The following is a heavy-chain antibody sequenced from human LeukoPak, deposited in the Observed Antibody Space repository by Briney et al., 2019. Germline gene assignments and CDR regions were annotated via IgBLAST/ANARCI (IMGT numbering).Heavy chain of an antibody. CDR3: ARLRYNGFGP. J-gene: IGHJ5*02. Sequence: PSETLSLTCTVSGVSVYSGSDFWTWIRQPPGKGLEWIGFISDSGSTNHNPSLKSRVTISLDTSKNQFSLKLTSVTAADSAVYYCARLRYNGFGPWGQGTLVTVSS. CDR2: ISDSGST. CDR1: GVSVYSGSDF. V-gene: IGHV4-61*01. D-gene: IGHD3-10*01.